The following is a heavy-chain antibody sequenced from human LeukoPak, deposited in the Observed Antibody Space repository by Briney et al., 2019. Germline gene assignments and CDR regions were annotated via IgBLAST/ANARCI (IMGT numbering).Heavy chain of an antibody. CDR3: ARDRGILGATWEGFDY. V-gene: IGHV3-7*01. CDR1: GFTFSGSA. Sequence: GGSLRLFCAASGFTFSGSAMHWVRQAPGKGLEWVANIKEDGSEKYYVDSVKGRFTISRDNAKNSVHLQMNSLRVEDTAVYYCARDRGILGATWEGFDYWGQGILVTVSS. CDR2: IKEDGSEK. J-gene: IGHJ4*02. D-gene: IGHD1-26*01.